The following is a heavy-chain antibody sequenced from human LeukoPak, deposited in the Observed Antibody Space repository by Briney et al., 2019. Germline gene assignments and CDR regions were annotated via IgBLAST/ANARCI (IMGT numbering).Heavy chain of an antibody. J-gene: IGHJ4*02. CDR2: IIPIFGTA. V-gene: IGHV1-69*05. D-gene: IGHD3-22*01. CDR3: ARGDSSGYSSFDY. CDR1: GGTFSSYA. Sequence: SVRVSCKASGGTFSSYAISWVRQAPGQGLEWMGGIIPIFGTANYAQKFQGRVTITTDESTSTANMELSSLRSEDTAVYYCARGDSSGYSSFDYWGQGTMVTVSS.